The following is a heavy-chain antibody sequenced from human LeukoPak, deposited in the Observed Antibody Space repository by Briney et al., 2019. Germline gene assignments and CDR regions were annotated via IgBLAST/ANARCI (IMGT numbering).Heavy chain of an antibody. CDR2: IYTGGAT. CDR1: GGSISSYY. D-gene: IGHD3-22*01. Sequence: KPSETLSLTCTVSGGSISSYYWSWIRQPAGKGLEWIGRIYTGGATNYNPSLESRVTMSVDTSKTQFSLKLSSVTAADTAVYYCARASLYYDSSGPTMIAFDIWGQGTMVTVSS. CDR3: ARASLYYDSSGPTMIAFDI. J-gene: IGHJ3*02. V-gene: IGHV4-4*07.